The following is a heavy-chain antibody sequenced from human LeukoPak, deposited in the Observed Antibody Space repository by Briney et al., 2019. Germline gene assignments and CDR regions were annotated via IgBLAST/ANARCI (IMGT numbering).Heavy chain of an antibody. CDR2: INPNSGGT. CDR3: ARARIAFDY. CDR1: GGSFSSYA. V-gene: IGHV1-2*02. Sequence: APVKVSCEASGGSFSSYALSWVRQAPGQGLEWMGWINPNSGGTNYAQKFQGRVTMTRDTSISTAYMELSRLRSDDTAVYYCARARIAFDYWGQGTLVTVSS. J-gene: IGHJ4*02. D-gene: IGHD3-16*02.